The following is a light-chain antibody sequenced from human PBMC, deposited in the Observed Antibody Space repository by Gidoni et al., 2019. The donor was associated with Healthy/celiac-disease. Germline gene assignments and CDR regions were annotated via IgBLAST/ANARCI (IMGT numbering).Light chain of an antibody. CDR1: QSISIN. CDR2: AAS. V-gene: IGKV1-39*01. Sequence: TITCWARQSISINLNWYEQKPGKAPKLLIYAASSLQSGFPSRFSGSGSGTDFTLTISSRQPEDFATYYCKQSYSTPSAFGVGTKVEIK. J-gene: IGKJ4*02. CDR3: KQSYSTPSA.